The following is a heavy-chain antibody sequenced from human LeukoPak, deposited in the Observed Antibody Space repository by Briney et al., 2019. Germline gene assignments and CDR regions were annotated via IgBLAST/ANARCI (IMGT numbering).Heavy chain of an antibody. CDR3: AREEVDTAMVFFDY. V-gene: IGHV4-39*07. CDR2: IYYSGST. D-gene: IGHD5-18*01. J-gene: IGHJ4*02. CDR1: GGSISSSSYY. Sequence: SETLSLTCTVSGGSISSSSYYWGWLRQPPGKGLEWIGSIYYSGSTYYNPSLKSRVTISVDTSKNQFSLKLSSVTAADTAVYYCAREEVDTAMVFFDYWGQGTLVTVSS.